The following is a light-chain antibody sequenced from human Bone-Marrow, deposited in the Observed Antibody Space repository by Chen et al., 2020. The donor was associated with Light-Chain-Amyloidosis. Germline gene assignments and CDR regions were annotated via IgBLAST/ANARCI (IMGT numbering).Light chain of an antibody. CDR2: EVN. CDR1: SSDIGRSDR. CDR3: CSQRGPATLL. J-gene: IGLJ2*01. Sequence: QSALTQTPSVSGSLGQSVTISCTGTSSDIGRSDRVSWYQQPPGSAPKLIIYEVNNRPSGVPNRFSGSKSSNRASLTISGLQAEDAADYFCCSQRGPATLLFGGGTRVTVL. V-gene: IGLV2-18*02.